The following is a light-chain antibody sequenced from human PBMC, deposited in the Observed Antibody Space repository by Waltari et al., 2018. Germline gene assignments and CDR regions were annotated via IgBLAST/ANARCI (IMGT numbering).Light chain of an antibody. J-gene: IGLJ1*01. CDR3: CSCAGNYANYV. Sequence: QSALIQPRSVSRSPGQSVIISCAGSSSDVGAYDYVSWYQHHPGKAPTLIIYDVIERPSGVRGRFSGSKSGNTASLAISGLQAEDEADYYCCSCAGNYANYVFGTGTKLTVL. CDR2: DVI. CDR1: SSDVGAYDY. V-gene: IGLV2-11*01.